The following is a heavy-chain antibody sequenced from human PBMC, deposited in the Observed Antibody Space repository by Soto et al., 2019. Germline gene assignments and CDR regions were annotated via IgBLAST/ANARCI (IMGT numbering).Heavy chain of an antibody. J-gene: IGHJ6*02. Sequence: QIQLVQSGAEVKKPGASVKVSCKASGYTFTNYGIIWVRQAPGQGLEWMGWISPHNGNTDYAQKVQGRVTMTTDTTTSTVYMELRSLSSDDLALYYCARDVTIFRGRTYYYYAMDVWGQGTTVTVSS. V-gene: IGHV1-18*03. CDR2: ISPHNGNT. D-gene: IGHD3-10*01. CDR1: GYTFTNYG. CDR3: ARDVTIFRGRTYYYYAMDV.